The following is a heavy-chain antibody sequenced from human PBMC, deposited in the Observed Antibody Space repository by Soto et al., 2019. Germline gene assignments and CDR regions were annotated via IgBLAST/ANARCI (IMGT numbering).Heavy chain of an antibody. CDR3: AKPQIARHYYSGIEV. J-gene: IGHJ6*02. CDR2: INPSVTTT. V-gene: IGHV1-46*01. Sequence: QVQLVQSGAEVKKPGASVKVSCKASGYTFTSFYMHWVRQAPGQGLERMGIINPSVTTTDYAPKFQGRVTMTQDTSTSTYYMELSSLTSEDTAVYYCAKPQIARHYYSGIEVWGPGTAVTVSS. CDR1: GYTFTSFY.